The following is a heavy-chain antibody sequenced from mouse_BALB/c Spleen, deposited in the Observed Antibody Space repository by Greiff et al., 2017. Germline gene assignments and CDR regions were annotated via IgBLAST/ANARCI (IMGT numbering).Heavy chain of an antibody. J-gene: IGHJ2*01. CDR1: GFTFSSYT. Sequence: EVQRVESGGGLVQPGGSLKLSCAASGFTFSSYTMSWVRQTPEKRLEWVAYISNGGGSTYYPDTVKGRFTISRDNAKNTLYLQKSSLKSEDTAMYYCARHFYDGYYDYWGQGTTLTVSS. CDR3: ARHFYDGYYDY. D-gene: IGHD2-3*01. CDR2: ISNGGGST. V-gene: IGHV5-12-2*01.